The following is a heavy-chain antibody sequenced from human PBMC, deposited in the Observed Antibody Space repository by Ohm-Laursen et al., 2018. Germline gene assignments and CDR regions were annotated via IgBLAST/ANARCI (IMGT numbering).Heavy chain of an antibody. J-gene: IGHJ4*02. Sequence: SLRLSCAASGFTFSSYAMSWVRQAPGKGLEWVSAIATTGGGTFYADSVKGRFTISRDNSKNILYLQMNSLRAEDTALYYCSWGVPAAARRYYFDSWGQGALVTVSS. D-gene: IGHD2-2*01. CDR2: IATTGGGT. V-gene: IGHV3-23*01. CDR3: SWGVPAAARRYYFDS. CDR1: GFTFSSYA.